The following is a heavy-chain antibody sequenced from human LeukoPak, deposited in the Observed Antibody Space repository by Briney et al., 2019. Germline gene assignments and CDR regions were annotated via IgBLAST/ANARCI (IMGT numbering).Heavy chain of an antibody. Sequence: GGSLRLSCAASGFSGSTNYVSWVRQAPGKGLEWVSDMYRHGGTAYADSVQGRFSISRDNSKNRVDLQMNSLRAEDTAVYYCTRDVIYDSAIYSYGDSWGQGTLVTVSS. J-gene: IGHJ4*02. CDR2: MYRHGGT. CDR1: GFSGSTNY. D-gene: IGHD3-16*01. CDR3: TRDVIYDSAIYSYGDS. V-gene: IGHV3-66*01.